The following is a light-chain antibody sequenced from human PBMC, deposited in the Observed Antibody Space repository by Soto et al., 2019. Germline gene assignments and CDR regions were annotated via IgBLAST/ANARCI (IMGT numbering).Light chain of an antibody. J-gene: IGKJ4*01. CDR3: QQYASAPLT. CDR2: PAS. Sequence: EIVLTQSPGTLSLSPGERAALSCRASQSVGNNFLGWYQQKPGQSPRLLIYPASNRATGIPDRFSGTASGTDFTLTISRLEPEDFAVYFCQQYASAPLTFGGGTKVEIK. CDR1: QSVGNNF. V-gene: IGKV3-20*01.